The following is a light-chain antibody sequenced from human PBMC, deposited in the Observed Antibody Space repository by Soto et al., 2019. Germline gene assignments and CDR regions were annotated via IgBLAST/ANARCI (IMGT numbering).Light chain of an antibody. CDR2: DAS. CDR3: QQCYMGWT. CDR1: QSIGRF. J-gene: IGKJ1*01. V-gene: IGKV1-5*01. Sequence: DIQMTQSPSTRSASVGDRVTLTFRASQSIGRFLAWYQHQPGKAPKLLIYDASTLESGVPSRFSGTGSGTEFTFSITSLQPEDFGTYYCQQCYMGWTFGQGTKVDIK.